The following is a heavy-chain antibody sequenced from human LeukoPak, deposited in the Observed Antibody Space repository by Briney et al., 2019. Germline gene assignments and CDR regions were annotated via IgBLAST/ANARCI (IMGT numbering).Heavy chain of an antibody. Sequence: SGTLSLTCAVSGDSISSNNWWSWVRQPPGKGLEWIGEIYHSGSTNYNPSLKSRVTISVDKSKNQFSLKLSSVTAADTAVYYCARARVLSSSIAARYYYYYGMDVWGQGTTVTVSS. CDR3: ARARVLSSSIAARYYYYYGMDV. J-gene: IGHJ6*02. CDR1: GDSISSNNW. V-gene: IGHV4-4*02. D-gene: IGHD6-6*01. CDR2: IYHSGST.